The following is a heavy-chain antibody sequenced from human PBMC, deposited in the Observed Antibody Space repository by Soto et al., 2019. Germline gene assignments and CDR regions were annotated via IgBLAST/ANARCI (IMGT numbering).Heavy chain of an antibody. J-gene: IGHJ4*02. D-gene: IGHD1-26*01. CDR2: INGRSNYI. V-gene: IGHV3-21*02. Sequence: EMQLVESGGGLVKPGGSLRLSCAASGFTFSTYVMNWVRQTPGKGLEWVSSINGRSNYIYYADSVKGRFTISRDNAKNSLYLQMNSLRGEDTAVYYCAREDGIVGSTSAFDHWGQGTLVTVSS. CDR3: AREDGIVGSTSAFDH. CDR1: GFTFSTYV.